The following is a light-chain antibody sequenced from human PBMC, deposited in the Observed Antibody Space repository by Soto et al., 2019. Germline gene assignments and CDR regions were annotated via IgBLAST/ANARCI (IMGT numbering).Light chain of an antibody. Sequence: DIVMTQSPDSLAVSLGERATINCKSSQSVLYSSNNKNYLAWYQQKPGQPPKLLIYWASTRESGVPDRFSGSGSGKDFTLTISILQAEDVAVYYCQQYYSTRTFGQGTKVEIK. CDR1: QSVLYSSNNKNY. CDR2: WAS. J-gene: IGKJ1*01. CDR3: QQYYSTRT. V-gene: IGKV4-1*01.